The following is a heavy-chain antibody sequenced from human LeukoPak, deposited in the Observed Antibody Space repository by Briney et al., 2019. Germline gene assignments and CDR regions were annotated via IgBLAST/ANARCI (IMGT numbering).Heavy chain of an antibody. CDR2: IYYSGST. CDR1: GGSISSHY. D-gene: IGHD6-19*01. J-gene: IGHJ4*02. CDR3: ARGGWYQDY. Sequence: SETLSLTCTVSGGSISSHYWSWFRQPPGRGLEWIGYIYYSGSTNYNASLKSRVTISVDTSKNQFSLKLSSVTAADTAVYYCARGGWYQDYWGQGTLATVSS. V-gene: IGHV4-59*08.